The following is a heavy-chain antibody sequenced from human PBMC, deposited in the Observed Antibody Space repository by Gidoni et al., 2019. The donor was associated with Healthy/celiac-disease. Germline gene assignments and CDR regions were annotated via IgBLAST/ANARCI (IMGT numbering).Heavy chain of an antibody. CDR1: GCTLTELA. CDR3: ATDLMVRGVIGY. V-gene: IGHV1-24*01. J-gene: IGHJ4*02. Sequence: QVQLVQSGAEVKKTGASVKVSCKVSGCTLTELAIHWVRHAPGQGLEWMGGFDPEDGETIYAQKFQGRVTMTEDTSTDTAYMELSSLRSEDTAVYYCATDLMVRGVIGYWGQGTLVTVSS. D-gene: IGHD3-10*01. CDR2: FDPEDGET.